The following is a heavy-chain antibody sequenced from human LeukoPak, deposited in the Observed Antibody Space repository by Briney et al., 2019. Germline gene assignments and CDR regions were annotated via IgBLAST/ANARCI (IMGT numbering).Heavy chain of an antibody. CDR3: SRVERDSSGWFPFDY. CDR1: GYTFTSYG. D-gene: IGHD6-19*01. CDR2: ISAYNGNT. Sequence: ASVKVSCKASGYTFTSYGISWVRQAPGQGLEWMGWISAYNGNTNYAQKLQGRVTMTTDTSTSTAYMELRSLRSDDTAVYYCSRVERDSSGWFPFDYWAREPWSPSPQ. V-gene: IGHV1-18*01. J-gene: IGHJ4*02.